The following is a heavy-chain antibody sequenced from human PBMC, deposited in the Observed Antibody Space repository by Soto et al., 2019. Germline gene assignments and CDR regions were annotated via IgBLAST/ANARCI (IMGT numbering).Heavy chain of an antibody. V-gene: IGHV4-34*01. CDR3: ARDRSDYDILTGPYFDY. CDR1: GGSFSGYY. CDR2: INHSGST. Sequence: PSETLSLTCAVYGGSFSGYYWSWIRQPPGKGLEWIGEINHSGSTNYNPSLKSRVTMSVDTSKNQSSLKLSSVTAADTAVYYCARDRSDYDILTGPYFDYWGQGTLVTVSS. J-gene: IGHJ4*02. D-gene: IGHD3-9*01.